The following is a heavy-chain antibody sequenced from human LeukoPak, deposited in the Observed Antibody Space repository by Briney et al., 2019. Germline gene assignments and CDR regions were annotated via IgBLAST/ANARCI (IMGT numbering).Heavy chain of an antibody. V-gene: IGHV4-34*01. D-gene: IGHD4-17*01. CDR3: ARERGVSWMTTMTPLDY. CDR1: GGSFSGYY. CDR2: INHSGST. Sequence: PSETLSLTCAVYGGSFSGYYWSWIRQPPGKGLEWIGEINHSGSTNYNPSLKSRVTISVDTSKNQFSLKLSSVTAADTAVYYCARERGVSWMTTMTPLDYWGQGTLVTVSS. J-gene: IGHJ4*02.